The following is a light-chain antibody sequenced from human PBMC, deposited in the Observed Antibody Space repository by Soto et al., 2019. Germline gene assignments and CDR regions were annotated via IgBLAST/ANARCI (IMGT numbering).Light chain of an antibody. V-gene: IGKV3D-15*01. Sequence: IVLTQSPNTLCVSPGERATLACRASQTVGSNLAWYQQKPGQAPRILIYGASSRATGIPDRFSGSGSGTDFTLTISRLEPEDFATYYCQQLESYPSTFGGGTKVDI. CDR2: GAS. J-gene: IGKJ4*01. CDR1: QTVGSN. CDR3: QQLESYPST.